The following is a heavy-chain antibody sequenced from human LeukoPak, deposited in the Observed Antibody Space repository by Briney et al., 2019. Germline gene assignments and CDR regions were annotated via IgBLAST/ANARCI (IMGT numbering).Heavy chain of an antibody. CDR2: ISGSGTDI. CDR3: ARVGTPPDYDSSGITGFDY. J-gene: IGHJ4*02. CDR1: GFSFSDSY. D-gene: IGHD3-22*01. V-gene: IGHV3-11*04. Sequence: GGSLRLSCAASGFSFSDSYMSWTRQAPGKGLEWLSYISGSGTDIAYADSVKGRFTISRDNAKNSLYLQMNSLRAEDTAVYYCARVGTPPDYDSSGITGFDYWGQGTLVTVSS.